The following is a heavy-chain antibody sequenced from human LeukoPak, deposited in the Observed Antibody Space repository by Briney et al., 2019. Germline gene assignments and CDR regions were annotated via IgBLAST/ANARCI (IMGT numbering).Heavy chain of an antibody. Sequence: PGGSLRLSCATSGFTFSSYSMNWVRQAPGKGLEWVSSISTSSSYIYYADSVKGRFTISRDNAKKSLYLQMNSLRAEDTALYYCARGGQVVSASDNWFDPWGQGTLVTVSS. CDR3: ARGGQVVSASDNWFDP. D-gene: IGHD2-2*01. CDR2: ISTSSSYI. J-gene: IGHJ5*02. CDR1: GFTFSSYS. V-gene: IGHV3-21*01.